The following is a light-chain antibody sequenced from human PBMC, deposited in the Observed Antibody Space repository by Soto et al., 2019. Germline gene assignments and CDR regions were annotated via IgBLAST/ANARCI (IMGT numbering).Light chain of an antibody. CDR3: QQYNSYSGT. CDR1: QSISNW. CDR2: KAS. V-gene: IGKV1-5*03. J-gene: IGKJ1*01. Sequence: DIQMTQSPSTLSASVGDRVTITCRASQSISNWLAWYQQKPGEAPKLLIYKASNLENGVPSRFSGSGSGTEFTLTISSLQSDDFATYYCQQYNSYSGTFGQGTKVEIK.